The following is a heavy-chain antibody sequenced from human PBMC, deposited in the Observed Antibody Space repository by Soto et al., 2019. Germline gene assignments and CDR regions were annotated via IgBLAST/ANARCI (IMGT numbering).Heavy chain of an antibody. Sequence: QITLKESGPTLVKPTQTLALTCTFSGFSLTTNGVGVGWIRQPPGKALEYLAVIYWDDDKRYSASLHIRLTITKDTSTNQVVLTMTSMAPVDIATYYCVHSMGGRWLQVDFWGHGILVSVSS. J-gene: IGHJ4*01. D-gene: IGHD5-12*01. CDR2: IYWDDDK. V-gene: IGHV2-5*02. CDR1: GFSLTTNGVG. CDR3: VHSMGGRWLQVDF.